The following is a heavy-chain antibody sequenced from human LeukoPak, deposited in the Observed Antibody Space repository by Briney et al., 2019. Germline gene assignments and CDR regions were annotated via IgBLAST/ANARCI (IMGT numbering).Heavy chain of an antibody. CDR2: ISYDGSNK. D-gene: IGHD5-24*01. CDR3: AGDGWHGLFTY. Sequence: PGGSLRLSCAASGFTFSSYEMNWVRQAPGKGLEWVAVISYDGSNKYYADSVKGRFTISRDNSKNTVSLQMNSLRAEDTAVYYCAGDGWHGLFTYWGQGTLVTVSS. CDR1: GFTFSSYE. V-gene: IGHV3-30*04. J-gene: IGHJ4*02.